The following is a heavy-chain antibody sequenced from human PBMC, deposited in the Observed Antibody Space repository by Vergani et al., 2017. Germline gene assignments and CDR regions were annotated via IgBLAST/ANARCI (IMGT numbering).Heavy chain of an antibody. CDR2: IHPADSDT. D-gene: IGHD3-22*01. Sequence: EVQLVQSGAEVNMPGESLKISCPISGYSFTNYWIGWVRQMPGKGLEWMGSIHPADSDTIYSPSFQGQVTISVDESISTAFLQRSSLRASDSAMYYCARLYGRDSSGSKYFDYWGQGTLVTVSS. CDR3: ARLYGRDSSGSKYFDY. J-gene: IGHJ4*02. V-gene: IGHV5-51*01. CDR1: GYSFTNYW.